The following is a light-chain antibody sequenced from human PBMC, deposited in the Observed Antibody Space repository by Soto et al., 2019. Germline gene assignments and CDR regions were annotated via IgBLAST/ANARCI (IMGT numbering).Light chain of an antibody. V-gene: IGKV1-39*01. CDR1: RSINTS. J-gene: IGKJ1*01. CDR3: QQSYTTPWT. CDR2: ASS. Sequence: DIQMTQSPSSLSASVGDRVTVTCRASRSINTSLNWYQQRPGKAPSLLVYASSSLESGVPSRFSGSGSGTDFALTISSLQPEDFATYYCQQSYTTPWTYGQGTQVEI.